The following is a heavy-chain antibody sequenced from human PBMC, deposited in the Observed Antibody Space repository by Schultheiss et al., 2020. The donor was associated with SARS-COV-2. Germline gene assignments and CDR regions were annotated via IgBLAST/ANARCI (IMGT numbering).Heavy chain of an antibody. J-gene: IGHJ4*02. CDR1: GGSISSYY. D-gene: IGHD3-22*01. CDR3: ARARYDSIY. Sequence: SETLSLTCAVSGGSISSYYWSWIRQPPGKGLEWIGEINHSGSTNYNPSLKSRVTISVDTSKNQFSLKLSSVTAADTAVYYCARARYDSIYWGQGTLVTVSS. V-gene: IGHV4-34*01. CDR2: INHSGST.